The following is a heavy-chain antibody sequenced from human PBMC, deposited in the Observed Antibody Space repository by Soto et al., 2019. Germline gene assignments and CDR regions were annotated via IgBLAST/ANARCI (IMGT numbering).Heavy chain of an antibody. J-gene: IGHJ4*02. CDR1: GFIFNSYS. D-gene: IGHD3-22*01. V-gene: IGHV3-48*01. CDR3: GSSASPDAY. Sequence: PGGSLRLSCVAPGFIFNSYSMNWVRQAPGKGLEWISYINSGSTSVFYADSVKGRFTISRDNAKNSLYLQMNSLRAEDTAVYYCGSSASPDAYWGQGTLVTVSS. CDR2: INSGSTSV.